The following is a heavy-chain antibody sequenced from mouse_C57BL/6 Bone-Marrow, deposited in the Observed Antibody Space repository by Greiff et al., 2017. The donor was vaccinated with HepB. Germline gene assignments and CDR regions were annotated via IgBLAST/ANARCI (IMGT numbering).Heavy chain of an antibody. D-gene: IGHD6-2*01. CDR3: GPVGALFT. CDR2: ILPGSGST. Sequence: LKESGAERKKPGASVKLSCKARGYTFTGYWIEWVKQRPGHGLEWIGEILPGSGSTNYNEKFKGKATVTADTSSNTAYMQLSSLTPEDSAIYHSGPVGALFTWAKGILLSVSA. CDR1: GYTFTGYW. J-gene: IGHJ3*01. V-gene: IGHV1-9*01.